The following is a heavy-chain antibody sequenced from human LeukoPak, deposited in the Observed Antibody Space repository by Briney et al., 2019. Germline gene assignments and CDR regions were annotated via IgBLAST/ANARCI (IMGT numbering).Heavy chain of an antibody. CDR1: GYTFTSYY. V-gene: IGHV1-46*01. J-gene: IGHJ6*03. CDR3: ARDLPPYDMDV. CDR2: INPSGGST. Sequence: ASVKVSCKASGYTFTSYYMHWVRQAPGQGLEWMGIINPSGGSTSYAQKFQGRVTMTRDMSTSTVYMELSSLRSEDTAVYYCARDLPPYDMDVWGKGTTVTVSS. D-gene: IGHD1-14*01.